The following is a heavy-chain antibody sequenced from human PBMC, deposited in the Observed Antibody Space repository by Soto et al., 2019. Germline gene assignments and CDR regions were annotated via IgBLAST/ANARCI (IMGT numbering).Heavy chain of an antibody. D-gene: IGHD3-22*01. J-gene: IGHJ4*02. CDR1: GFSFSNYA. Sequence: GSLRLSCAASGFSFSNYAMSWVRQTPGKGLEWVSTISGNGATTYYADSVKGRFTISRDNSKNTLYVQMNSLRAEDTALYYFARRERYSDSSGYLFDYWGQGTPVTVSS. CDR3: ARRERYSDSSGYLFDY. V-gene: IGHV3-23*01. CDR2: ISGNGATT.